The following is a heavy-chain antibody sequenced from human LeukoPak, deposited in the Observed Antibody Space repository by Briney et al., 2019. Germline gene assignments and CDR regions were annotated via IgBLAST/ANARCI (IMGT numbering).Heavy chain of an antibody. V-gene: IGHV4-59*01. CDR3: ASVTRSYSGSYPYYYYYMDV. D-gene: IGHD1-26*01. J-gene: IGHJ6*03. Sequence: SETLSLACTVSGGSISSYYWSWIRQPPGKGLEWIGYIYYSGSTNYNPSLKSRVTISVDTSKNQFSLKLSSVTAADTAVYYCASVTRSYSGSYPYYYYYMDVWGKGTTVTVSS. CDR2: IYYSGST. CDR1: GGSISSYY.